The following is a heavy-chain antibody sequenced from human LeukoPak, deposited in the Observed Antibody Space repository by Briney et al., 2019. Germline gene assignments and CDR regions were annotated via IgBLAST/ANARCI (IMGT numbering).Heavy chain of an antibody. V-gene: IGHV1-69*05. J-gene: IGHJ4*02. CDR3: AKRGVVIRGLLVIGLHTEAYYFDS. Sequence: GSSVKVSCKASGGTFSSYAISWVRQAPGQGLEWMGGIIPIFGTANYAQKFQGRVTITTDESTSTACMELSSLRSEDTAVYFCAKRGVVIRGLLVIGLHTEAYYFDSWGQGILVTVSS. CDR2: IIPIFGTA. CDR1: GGTFSSYA. D-gene: IGHD3-10*01.